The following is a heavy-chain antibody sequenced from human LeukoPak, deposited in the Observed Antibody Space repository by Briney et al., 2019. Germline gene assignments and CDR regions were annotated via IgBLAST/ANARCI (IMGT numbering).Heavy chain of an antibody. D-gene: IGHD6-13*01. CDR2: INFNDGAM. CDR3: ARGPRILAAGSYFFDY. Sequence: GGSLRLSCASSGFSFKDYYYSWIRQPPWKGRDWVSFINFNDGAMYYADFVKGRFTISRQNAQNSVYLEINSLRDEDTAVYYCARGPRILAAGSYFFDYWGQGSMVSVSS. V-gene: IGHV3-11*01. CDR1: GFSFKDYY. J-gene: IGHJ4*02.